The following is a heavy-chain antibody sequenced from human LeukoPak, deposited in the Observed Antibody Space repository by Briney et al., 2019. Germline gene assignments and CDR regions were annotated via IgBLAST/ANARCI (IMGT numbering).Heavy chain of an antibody. CDR1: GGSISSSSYY. D-gene: IGHD3-16*01. Sequence: PSETLSLTCTVSGGSISSSSYYWGWIRQPPGKGLEWIGSIYYSGSTYYNPSLKSRVTISADTSKNQFSLKLSSVTAADTAVYYCARFDHVWETHGMDAFDLWGQGTMVTVSP. J-gene: IGHJ3*01. CDR3: ARFDHVWETHGMDAFDL. CDR2: IYYSGST. V-gene: IGHV4-39*07.